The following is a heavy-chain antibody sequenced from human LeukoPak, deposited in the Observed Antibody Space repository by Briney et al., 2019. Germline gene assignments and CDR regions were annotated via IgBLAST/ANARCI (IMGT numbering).Heavy chain of an antibody. CDR1: GFTFSTHN. CDR2: ISRVGSTI. D-gene: IGHD2-2*01. J-gene: IGHJ5*02. CDR3: AKAYCSSTSCFFNWFDP. V-gene: IGHV3-48*01. Sequence: GGSLRLSCKASGFTFSTHNFNWVRQAPGKGLEWVAFISRVGSTIFYSDSVRGRFTISRDNSKNTLYLQINSLRAEDTAVYYCAKAYCSSTSCFFNWFDPWGQGTLVTVSS.